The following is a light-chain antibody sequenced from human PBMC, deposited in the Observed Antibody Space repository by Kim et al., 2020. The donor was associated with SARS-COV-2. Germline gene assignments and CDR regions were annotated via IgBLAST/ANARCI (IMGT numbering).Light chain of an antibody. CDR2: AAS. Sequence: AIRITQSPSSLSASTGDRVTITCRASQGISSYLAWYQQKPGKAPKLLIYAASTLQGGVPSRFSGSGSGTDFTLTISCLQSEDFATYSCQQYYGHPYTFGQGTKVEIK. CDR3: QQYYGHPYT. V-gene: IGKV1-8*01. J-gene: IGKJ2*01. CDR1: QGISSY.